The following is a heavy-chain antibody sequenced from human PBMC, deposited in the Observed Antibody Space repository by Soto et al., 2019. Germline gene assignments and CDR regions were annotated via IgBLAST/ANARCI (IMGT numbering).Heavy chain of an antibody. CDR1: GFTFSSYS. D-gene: IGHD3-10*01. CDR3: ASGYGSGSYYSFFTFDP. CDR2: ISSSSSTI. V-gene: IGHV3-48*02. J-gene: IGHJ5*02. Sequence: HPGGSLRLSCAASGFTFSSYSMNWVRQAPGKGLEWVSYISSSSSTIYYADSVKGRFTISRDNAKNPLYLQMNSLRDEDTAVYYCASGYGSGSYYSFFTFDPWGQGTLVTVSS.